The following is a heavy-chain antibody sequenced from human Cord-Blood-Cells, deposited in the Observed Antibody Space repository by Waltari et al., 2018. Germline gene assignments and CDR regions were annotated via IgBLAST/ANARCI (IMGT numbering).Heavy chain of an antibody. CDR1: GLTFSSYA. CDR2: IRCSGGST. J-gene: IGHJ3*02. Sequence: EVQLLESGGGLVQPGGSLRLSCAASGLTFSSYAMSWVRQAPGKGLDGVSAIRCSGGSTYYADSVKGRFTISRDNSKNTLYLQMNSLRAEDTAVYYCTGYCSSTSCYKGAFDIWGQGTMVTVSS. D-gene: IGHD2-2*02. V-gene: IGHV3-23*01. CDR3: TGYCSSTSCYKGAFDI.